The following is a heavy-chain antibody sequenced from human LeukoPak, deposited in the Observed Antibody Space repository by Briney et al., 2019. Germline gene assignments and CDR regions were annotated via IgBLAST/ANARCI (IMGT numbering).Heavy chain of an antibody. J-gene: IGHJ4*02. CDR2: INWNGDRT. Sequence: PGGSLRLSCAASGFTFSSYSMNWVRQAPGKGLEWVSGINWNGDRTGYADSVKGRFTISRDNAKKSLYLQMNSLRAEDTALYYCARRDYYGSGSPDFWGQGTLVTVSS. D-gene: IGHD3-10*01. CDR3: ARRDYYGSGSPDF. V-gene: IGHV3-20*04. CDR1: GFTFSSYS.